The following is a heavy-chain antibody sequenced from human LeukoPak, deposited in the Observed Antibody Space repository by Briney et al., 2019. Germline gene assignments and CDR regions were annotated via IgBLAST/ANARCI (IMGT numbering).Heavy chain of an antibody. V-gene: IGHV4-59*01. CDR1: GGSISTYY. CDR3: ARAEAYYDILTGYYCWFDP. CDR2: IYYSGST. Sequence: SETLSLTCTVSGGSISTYYWSWIRQPPGKGLEWIGYIYYSGSTNYNPSLKSRVTISVDTSKNQFSLKLSSVTAADTAVYYCARAEAYYDILTGYYCWFDPWGQGTLVTVSS. J-gene: IGHJ5*02. D-gene: IGHD3-9*01.